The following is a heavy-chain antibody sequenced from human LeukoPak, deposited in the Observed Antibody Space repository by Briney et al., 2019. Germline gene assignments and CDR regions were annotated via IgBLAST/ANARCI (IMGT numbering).Heavy chain of an antibody. CDR2: INSSGGST. CDR3: ATYIPEVVVI. V-gene: IGHV1-46*01. CDR1: GYTFTTYY. Sequence: ASVKVSCKASGYTFTTYYMHWVRQAPGQGLEWMGIINSSGGSTSYAQKFQGRVTMTRDTSTSTVYMELSSLRSEDTAVYYCATYIPEVVVIWGQGTLVTVSS. D-gene: IGHD3-22*01. J-gene: IGHJ4*02.